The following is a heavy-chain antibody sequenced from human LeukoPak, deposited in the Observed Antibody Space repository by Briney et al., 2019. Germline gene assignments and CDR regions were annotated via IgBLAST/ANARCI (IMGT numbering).Heavy chain of an antibody. CDR1: GFTFSTYT. J-gene: IGHJ6*03. CDR2: IATSSSTI. CDR3: ARFAAGGSYYYYMDV. V-gene: IGHV3-48*01. Sequence: GGSLRLSCAASGFTFSTYTMNWVRQPPGKGLEWVSNIATSSSTIYYADSVKGRFTISRDNAKNSLYLQMNSLRADDTAVYYCARFAAGGSYYYYMDVWGKGATVTVSS. D-gene: IGHD6-25*01.